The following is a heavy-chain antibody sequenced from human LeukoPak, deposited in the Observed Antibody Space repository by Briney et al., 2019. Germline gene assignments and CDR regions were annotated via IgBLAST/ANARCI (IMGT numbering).Heavy chain of an antibody. CDR2: IKQDGSDK. CDR1: GFTFSNHW. J-gene: IGHJ4*02. D-gene: IGHD2-15*01. V-gene: IGHV3-7*01. CDR3: ARGQWVAY. Sequence: PGGSLRLSCAAAGFTFSNHWMSWVRRTPGKGLEWVANIKQDGSDKYYVDSVKGRFTISRDNAKNSLYLQMNNLRAEDTAVYYCARGQWVAYWGQGTLVTVSS.